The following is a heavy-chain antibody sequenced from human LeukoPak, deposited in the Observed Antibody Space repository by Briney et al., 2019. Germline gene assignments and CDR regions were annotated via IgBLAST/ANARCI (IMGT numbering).Heavy chain of an antibody. CDR3: AKDPTEYYYDSSGYYPDY. Sequence: GGSLRLSCAASGFTFSSYGMHWVRQAPGKGLEWVGFIQYDGSNKYSADSVKGRFTISRDNSKNTLYLQMNSLRPEDTAVYYCAKDPTEYYYDSSGYYPDYWGQGTLVTVSS. CDR2: IQYDGSNK. D-gene: IGHD3-22*01. CDR1: GFTFSSYG. V-gene: IGHV3-30*02. J-gene: IGHJ4*02.